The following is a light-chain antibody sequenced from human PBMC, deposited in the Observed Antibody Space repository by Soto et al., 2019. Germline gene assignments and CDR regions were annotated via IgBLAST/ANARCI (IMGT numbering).Light chain of an antibody. V-gene: IGLV1-40*01. Sequence: QCALTQPASVSGSPAQGVTISCNGSSSNIGAGYDVHWYQQLPGTAPKLLIYGNSNRPSGVPDRFSGSKSGTSASLAITGLQAEDEADYYCQSYDSSLSVFYVFGTGTKVTVL. CDR1: SSNIGAGYD. J-gene: IGLJ1*01. CDR2: GNS. CDR3: QSYDSSLSVFYV.